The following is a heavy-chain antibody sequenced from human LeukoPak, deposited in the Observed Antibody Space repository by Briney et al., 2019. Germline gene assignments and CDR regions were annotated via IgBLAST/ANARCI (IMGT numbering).Heavy chain of an antibody. D-gene: IGHD3-10*01. J-gene: IGHJ6*02. CDR3: AKDLITMVRGSPMDV. CDR2: LVYDGFYK. CDR1: GFTFSNYG. V-gene: IGHV3-30*18. Sequence: PGRSLRLSCAASGFTFSNYGMHWVRQAPGKGLEWAALLVYDGFYKDCADSVKGRFTISREDSRNTLYLQLSSLRAEDTAVYYCAKDLITMVRGSPMDVWGQGTTVTVSS.